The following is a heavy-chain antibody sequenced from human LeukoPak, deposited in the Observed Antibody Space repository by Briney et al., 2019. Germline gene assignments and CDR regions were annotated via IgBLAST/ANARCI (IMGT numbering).Heavy chain of an antibody. J-gene: IGHJ6*02. Sequence: GGSLRLSCAASGFTFSSYGMHWVRQAPGKGLEWVAVIWYDGSNKYYADSVKGRFTISRDNSKNTLYLQMNSLRAVDTAVYYCARDGHGMDVWGQGTTVTVSS. CDR1: GFTFSSYG. CDR3: ARDGHGMDV. CDR2: IWYDGSNK. V-gene: IGHV3-33*01.